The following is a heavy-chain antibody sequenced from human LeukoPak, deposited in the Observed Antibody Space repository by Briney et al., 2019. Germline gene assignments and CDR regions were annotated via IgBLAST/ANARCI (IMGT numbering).Heavy chain of an antibody. CDR1: GGSISSGGYY. D-gene: IGHD7-27*01. V-gene: IGHV4-31*03. CDR2: IYYSGST. J-gene: IGHJ3*02. Sequence: SQTLSLTCTVSGGSISSGGYYWSWIRQHPGKGLEWIGYIYYSGSTYYNPSLKSRVTISVDTSKNQFSLKLSSVTAADTAVYYCARDPWDWGNDAFDIWGQGTMVTVSS. CDR3: ARDPWDWGNDAFDI.